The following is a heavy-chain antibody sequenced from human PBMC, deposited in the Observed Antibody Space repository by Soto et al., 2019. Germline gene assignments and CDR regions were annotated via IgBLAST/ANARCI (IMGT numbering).Heavy chain of an antibody. D-gene: IGHD3-3*01. V-gene: IGHV1-69*13. J-gene: IGHJ4*02. Sequence: ASVKVSCKASGGTFSSYAISWVRQAPGQGLEWMGGIIPIFGTANYAQKFQGRVTITADESTSTAYMELSSLRSEDTAVYYCARAGPGYDFWSGYFQFDYWGQGTLVTVSS. CDR1: GGTFSSYA. CDR2: IIPIFGTA. CDR3: ARAGPGYDFWSGYFQFDY.